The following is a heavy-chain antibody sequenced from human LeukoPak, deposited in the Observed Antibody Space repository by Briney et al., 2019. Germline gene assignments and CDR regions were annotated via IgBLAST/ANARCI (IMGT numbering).Heavy chain of an antibody. V-gene: IGHV3-33*01. D-gene: IGHD3-22*01. J-gene: IGHJ3*02. Sequence: PGRSLRLSCAASGFTFSSYGMPWVRQAPGKGLEGVAVIWYDGSNKYYADSVKGRFTISRDNSKNTLYLQMNSLRAEDTAVYYCARDYYDSSGPRYAFDIWGQGTMVTVSS. CDR3: ARDYYDSSGPRYAFDI. CDR2: IWYDGSNK. CDR1: GFTFSSYG.